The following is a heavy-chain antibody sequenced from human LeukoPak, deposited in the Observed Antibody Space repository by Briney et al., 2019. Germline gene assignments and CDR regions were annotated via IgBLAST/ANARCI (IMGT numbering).Heavy chain of an antibody. D-gene: IGHD3-10*01. Sequence: GGSLRLSCAASGFTFSYNWMHWVRQAPGKGLVWVSRISSDGRTAHYADSVKGRFTISRDSAKNTLFLQMNDLRAEYTAVYYCLGYYSGSPNWGQGTLVTVSS. V-gene: IGHV3-74*01. CDR2: ISSDGRTA. J-gene: IGHJ4*02. CDR3: LGYYSGSPN. CDR1: GFTFSYNW.